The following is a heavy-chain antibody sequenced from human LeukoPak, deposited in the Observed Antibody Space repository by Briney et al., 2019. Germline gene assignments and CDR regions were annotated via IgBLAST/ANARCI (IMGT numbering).Heavy chain of an antibody. V-gene: IGHV4-34*01. J-gene: IGHJ4*02. CDR3: ARHGYYGSGSYTD. D-gene: IGHD3-10*01. Sequence: PAETLSLTCAVYGGSFSGYYWSWIRQPPGKGLEWIGEIYHSGSTNYNPSLKSRVTISVDTSKNQFSLKLRSVTGADTAVYYCARHGYYGSGSYTDWGQGTLVTVSS. CDR1: GGSFSGYY. CDR2: IYHSGST.